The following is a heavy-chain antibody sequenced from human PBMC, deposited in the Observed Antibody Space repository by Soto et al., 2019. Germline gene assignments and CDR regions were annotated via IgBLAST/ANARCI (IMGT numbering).Heavy chain of an antibody. CDR3: ARGPVTTDDYYYDGMDV. D-gene: IGHD4-4*01. CDR1: GGTISSYY. J-gene: IGHJ6*02. V-gene: IGHV4-59*01. Sequence: SETLSLTCTVSGGTISSYYWSWIRQPPGKGLEWIGYIYYSGSTNYNPSLKSRVTISVDTSKNQFSLKLSSVTAADTAVYYCARGPVTTDDYYYDGMDVWGQGTTVTVSS. CDR2: IYYSGST.